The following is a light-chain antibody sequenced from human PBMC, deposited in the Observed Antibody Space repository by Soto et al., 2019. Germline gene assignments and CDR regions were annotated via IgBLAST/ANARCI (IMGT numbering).Light chain of an antibody. J-gene: IGKJ1*01. CDR3: QQTYSTPWT. CDR1: QSISTY. V-gene: IGKV3-11*01. Sequence: EIVLTQSPATLSLSPGERASLSCWASQSISTYLAWYQQRPGQAPRLLIYDASNRAAGIPARFSGSGSGTDFTLTISSLQPEDFAVYYCQQTYSTPWTFGRGTKV. CDR2: DAS.